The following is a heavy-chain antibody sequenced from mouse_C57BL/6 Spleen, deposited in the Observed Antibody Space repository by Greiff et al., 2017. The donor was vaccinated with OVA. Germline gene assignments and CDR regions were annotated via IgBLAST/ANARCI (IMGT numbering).Heavy chain of an antibody. V-gene: IGHV1-15*01. CDR2: IDPETGGT. Sequence: VQLQQSGAELVRPGASVTLSCKASGYTFTDYEMHWVKQTPVHGLEWIGAIDPETGGTAYNQKFKGKAILTADKSSSTAYMELRSLTSEDSAVYYCTRSIYYGNPNAMDYWGQGTSVTVSS. CDR1: GYTFTDYE. CDR3: TRSIYYGNPNAMDY. D-gene: IGHD2-1*01. J-gene: IGHJ4*01.